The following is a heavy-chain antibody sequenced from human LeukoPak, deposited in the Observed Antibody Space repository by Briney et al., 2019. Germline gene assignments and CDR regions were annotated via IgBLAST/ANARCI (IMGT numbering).Heavy chain of an antibody. D-gene: IGHD3-22*01. CDR1: GFTFSGSA. CDR3: TRGGYDSSATPWGY. Sequence: GGSLRLSCAASGFTFSGSAMHWVRQASGKGLEWVGRIRSKANSYATAYAASVKGRFTISRDDSKNTAYLQMNSLKTEDTAVYYCTRGGYDSSATPWGYWGQGTLVTVSS. V-gene: IGHV3-73*01. CDR2: IRSKANSYAT. J-gene: IGHJ4*02.